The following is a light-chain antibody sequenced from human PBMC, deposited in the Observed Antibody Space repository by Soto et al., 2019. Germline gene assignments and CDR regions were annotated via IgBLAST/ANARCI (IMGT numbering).Light chain of an antibody. V-gene: IGLV1-40*01. CDR2: GNT. CDR1: SSNIGAGFD. Sequence: QSVLTQPPSVSGAPGQRVTISCTGSSSNIGAGFDVHWYQHLPGTAPKLLVYGNTIRPSGVPDRFAGSKSDTSASLAITGLQAEDEADFYCQSYDSSLSAVVFGGGTQLTVL. J-gene: IGLJ2*01. CDR3: QSYDSSLSAVV.